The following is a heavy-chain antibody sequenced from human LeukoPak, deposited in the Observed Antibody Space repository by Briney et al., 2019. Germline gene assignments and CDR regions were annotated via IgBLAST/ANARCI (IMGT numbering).Heavy chain of an antibody. CDR1: GFPFTNYA. D-gene: IGHD1-26*01. CDR2: ISGSGGST. CDR3: ARFVPGAASG. V-gene: IGHV3-23*01. Sequence: GGSLRLSCAASGFPFTNYAMSWVRQAPGKGLEWVSAISGSGGSTYYADSVKGRFTISRDNSKNTLYLQMNSLRAEDTAVYYCARFVPGAASGWGQGTLVTVSS. J-gene: IGHJ4*02.